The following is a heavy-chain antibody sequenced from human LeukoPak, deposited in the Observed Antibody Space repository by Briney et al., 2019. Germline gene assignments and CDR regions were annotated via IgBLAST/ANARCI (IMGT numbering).Heavy chain of an antibody. Sequence: ASVKVSCKASGYTFTGHYMHWVRQAPGRGLEWMGWINPNSGGTNYAQKFQGRVTMTRDTSISTAYMELSRLRSDDTAVYYCARESSGWSLRGGMDVWGQGTTVTVSS. J-gene: IGHJ6*02. CDR2: INPNSGGT. CDR3: ARESSGWSLRGGMDV. CDR1: GYTFTGHY. V-gene: IGHV1-2*02. D-gene: IGHD6-19*01.